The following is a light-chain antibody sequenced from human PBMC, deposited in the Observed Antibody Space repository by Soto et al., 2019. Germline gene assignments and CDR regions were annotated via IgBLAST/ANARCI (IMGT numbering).Light chain of an antibody. CDR1: QNIRDY. V-gene: IGKV3-11*01. J-gene: IGKJ4*01. CDR3: QQRGNWPLT. CDR2: DAS. Sequence: ETVLTQSPATLSLSPGERATLSCRASQNIRDYLIWYQQKPGQAPRLLIYDASSRATGVPARFSGSGFGTDITLIINNLEPEDFAVYYCQQRGNWPLTFGGGTKVEI.